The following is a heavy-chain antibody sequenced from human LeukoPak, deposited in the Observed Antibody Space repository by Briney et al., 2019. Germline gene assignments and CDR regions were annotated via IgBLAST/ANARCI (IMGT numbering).Heavy chain of an antibody. D-gene: IGHD2-2*01. CDR1: GFTFSSYA. Sequence: PGGSLRLSCAASGFTFSSYAMHWVRQAPGKGLEWVSYISSSGSTIYYADSVKGRFTISRDNAKNSLYLQMNSLRAEDTAVYYCAREPGYCSSTSCPPGGWFDPWGQGTLVTVSS. CDR2: ISSSGSTI. V-gene: IGHV3-48*03. J-gene: IGHJ5*02. CDR3: AREPGYCSSTSCPPGGWFDP.